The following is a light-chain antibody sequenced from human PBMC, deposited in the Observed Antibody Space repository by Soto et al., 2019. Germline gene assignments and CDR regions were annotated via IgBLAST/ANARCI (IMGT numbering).Light chain of an antibody. CDR1: QSVSSN. V-gene: IGKV3-15*01. CDR2: GAS. J-gene: IGKJ4*01. CDR3: QQYNNWPL. Sequence: EIVMTQSPDTLSVSPGERATLSCRASQSVSSNLSWYQQKPGQAPRLLIYGASTRATGIPARFSGSGSGTEFTLTISSLQSEDFAVYYCQQYNNWPLFGGGTKVDIK.